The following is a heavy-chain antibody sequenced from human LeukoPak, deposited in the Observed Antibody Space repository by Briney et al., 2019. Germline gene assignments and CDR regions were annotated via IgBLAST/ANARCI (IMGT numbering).Heavy chain of an antibody. CDR2: IYYSGST. V-gene: IGHV4-31*03. CDR1: GGSISSGGYY. J-gene: IGHJ6*02. Sequence: SETLSLTCTVSGGSISSGGYYWSWIRQHPGKGLEWIGYIYYSGSTYYNPSLKSRVTISVDTSKNQFSLKLSSVTAADTAVYYCARAEAYYHYYGMDVWGQGTTVTVSS. D-gene: IGHD2-21*01. CDR3: ARAEAYYHYYGMDV.